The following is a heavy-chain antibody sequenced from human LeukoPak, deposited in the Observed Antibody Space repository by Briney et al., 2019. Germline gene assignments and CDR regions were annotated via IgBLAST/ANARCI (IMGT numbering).Heavy chain of an antibody. CDR2: FDPEDGET. CDR3: ATASSSWYTVDAFDI. Sequence: ASVKVSCKVSGYTLTELSMHWVRQAPGKGLGWMGGFDPEDGETIYAQKFQGRVTMTEDTSTDTAFMELSSLRSEDTAVYYCATASSSWYTVDAFDIWGQGTMVTVSS. D-gene: IGHD6-13*01. CDR1: GYTLTELS. V-gene: IGHV1-24*01. J-gene: IGHJ3*02.